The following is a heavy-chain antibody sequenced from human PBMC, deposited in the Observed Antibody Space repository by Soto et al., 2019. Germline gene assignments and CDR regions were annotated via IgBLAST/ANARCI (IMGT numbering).Heavy chain of an antibody. D-gene: IGHD6-6*01. CDR3: AKDSGISSFVSFYHYGMDV. CDR1: GFTYSSYG. CDR2: ISFDGSNN. Sequence: GGSLRLSCAASGFTYSSYGMHWVRQAPGKGLEWVAVISFDGSNNYYTDSVKGRFIISRDNSRNTLWLQMNSLRTEDTAVYYCAKDSGISSFVSFYHYGMDVWGQGTTVTVSS. V-gene: IGHV3-33*05. J-gene: IGHJ6*02.